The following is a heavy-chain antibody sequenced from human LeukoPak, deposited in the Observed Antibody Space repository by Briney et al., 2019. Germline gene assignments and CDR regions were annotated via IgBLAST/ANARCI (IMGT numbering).Heavy chain of an antibody. V-gene: IGHV3-33*08. D-gene: IGHD1-26*01. CDR1: GFTFSSYA. J-gene: IGHJ4*02. CDR3: TTATGSYTSTY. CDR2: IWYDGSKK. Sequence: PGGSLRLSCAASGFTFSSYAMSWVRQAPGKGLEWVAVIWYDGSKKYYADSVKGRFTISRDNSKNTLYLQMNSLRAEDTAVYYCTTATGSYTSTYWGQGTLVTVSS.